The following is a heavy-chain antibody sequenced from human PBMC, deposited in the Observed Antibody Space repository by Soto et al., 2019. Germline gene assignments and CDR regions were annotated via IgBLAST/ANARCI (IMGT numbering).Heavy chain of an antibody. V-gene: IGHV3-33*01. CDR1: GFTFSSYG. D-gene: IGHD2-15*01. CDR2: IWYDGSNK. Sequence: QVQLVESGGGVVQPGRSLRLPCAASGFTFSSYGMHWVRQAPGKGLEWVAVIWYDGSNKYYADSVKGRFTISRDNSKNTLYLQMNSLRAEDTAVYYCARVLRGYYYYMDVWGKGTTVTVSS. J-gene: IGHJ6*03. CDR3: ARVLRGYYYYMDV.